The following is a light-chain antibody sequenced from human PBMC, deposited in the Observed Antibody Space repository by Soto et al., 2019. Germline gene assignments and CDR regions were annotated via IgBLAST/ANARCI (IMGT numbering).Light chain of an antibody. CDR1: RSDVGGYNY. CDR2: DVS. CDR3: CSYTSSSISYV. J-gene: IGLJ1*01. Sequence: QSVLTQPASVSGSPGQSITISCTGTRSDVGGYNYVSWYQQHPGKAPKLMIYDVSNRPSGVSNRFSGSKSGNTASLTISGLQAQDEADYYCCSYTSSSISYVFGTGTKVTVL. V-gene: IGLV2-14*01.